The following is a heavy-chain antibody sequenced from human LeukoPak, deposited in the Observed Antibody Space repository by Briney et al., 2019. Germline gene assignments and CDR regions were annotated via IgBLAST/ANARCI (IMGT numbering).Heavy chain of an antibody. J-gene: IGHJ1*01. D-gene: IGHD6-19*01. CDR2: IYYSGST. CDR3: IQRVAGKGQR. CDR1: GGSISSSSYY. V-gene: IGHV4-39*01. Sequence: PSETLSLTCTVSGGSISSSSYYWGWIRQPPGKGLEWIGSIYYSGSTYYNPSLKSRVTISVDTSKNQFSLKLSSVTAADTAVYYCIQRVAGKGQRWGQGTLVTVSS.